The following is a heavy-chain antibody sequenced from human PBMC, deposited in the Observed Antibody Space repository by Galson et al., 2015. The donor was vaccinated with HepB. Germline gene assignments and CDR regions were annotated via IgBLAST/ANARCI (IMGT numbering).Heavy chain of an antibody. Sequence: TLSLTCTVSGGSISSGGYYWSWIRQHPGKGLEWIGYIYYSGSTYYNPSLKSRVTISVDTSKNQFSLKLSSVTAADTAVYYCASTEPLGARAPPDYWGQGTLVTVSS. CDR3: ASTEPLGARAPPDY. V-gene: IGHV4-31*03. J-gene: IGHJ4*02. CDR1: GGSISSGGYY. CDR2: IYYSGST.